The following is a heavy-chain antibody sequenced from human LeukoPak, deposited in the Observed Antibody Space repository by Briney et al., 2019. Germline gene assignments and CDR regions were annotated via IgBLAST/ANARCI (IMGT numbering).Heavy chain of an antibody. Sequence: GGSLRLSCAASGFTFSSYSMTWVRQAPGKGLEWVSYISSSSSIIYYADSVKGRFTISRDNAKNSLYLQMNSLRAEDTAVYYCARVWGLNYFDYWGQGTLVTVSS. V-gene: IGHV3-48*01. D-gene: IGHD3-16*01. J-gene: IGHJ4*02. CDR3: ARVWGLNYFDY. CDR2: ISSSSSII. CDR1: GFTFSSYS.